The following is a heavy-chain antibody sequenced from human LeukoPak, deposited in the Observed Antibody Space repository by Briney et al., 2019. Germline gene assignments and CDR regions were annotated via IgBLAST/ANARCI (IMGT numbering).Heavy chain of an antibody. CDR3: ARESSSGWYRFDY. J-gene: IGHJ4*02. Sequence: SVKVSCKASGGTFSSYAISWVRQAPGQGLEWMGRIIPILGIANYAQKFQGRVTITADKSTSTAYMELSSLRSEDTALYYCARESSSGWYRFDYWGQGTLVTVSS. V-gene: IGHV1-69*04. D-gene: IGHD6-19*01. CDR2: IIPILGIA. CDR1: GGTFSSYA.